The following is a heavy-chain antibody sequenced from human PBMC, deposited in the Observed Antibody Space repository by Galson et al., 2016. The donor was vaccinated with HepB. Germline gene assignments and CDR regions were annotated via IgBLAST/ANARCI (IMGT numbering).Heavy chain of an antibody. D-gene: IGHD1-26*01. CDR2: ISYDGSNK. V-gene: IGHV3-30-3*01. J-gene: IGHJ4*02. CDR1: GITFSSYA. CDR3: AKAALVGPTYPLEF. Sequence: SLRLSCAASGITFSSYAMHWVRQAPGKGLEWVAVISYDGSNKYYADSVEGRFTVSRDNSKNTFYLQMNSLRAEDRAVYYCAKAALVGPTYPLEFWGPGTLVTVSS.